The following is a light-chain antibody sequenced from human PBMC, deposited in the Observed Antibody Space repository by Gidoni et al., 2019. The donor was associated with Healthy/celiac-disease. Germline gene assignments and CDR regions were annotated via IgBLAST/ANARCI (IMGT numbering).Light chain of an antibody. CDR1: QSVSSSY. CDR3: QQYGSSLYT. V-gene: IGKV3-20*01. CDR2: GAS. J-gene: IGKJ2*01. Sequence: ENVLTQSPGTLSWSPGERATLSCRASQSVSSSYVAWYQQKPGQAPSLLIYGASSRATGIPDRFSGSGSGTDFPLTISRLEPEDFALYYCQQYGSSLYTFGQGTKLEIK.